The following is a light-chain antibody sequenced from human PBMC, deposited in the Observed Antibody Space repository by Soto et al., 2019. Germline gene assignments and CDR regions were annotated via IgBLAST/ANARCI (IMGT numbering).Light chain of an antibody. V-gene: IGLV2-8*01. CDR2: EVN. CDR3: SSYAGINGLGV. CDR1: SSDVGGYKY. J-gene: IGLJ1*01. Sequence: QSALTQPPSASGSPGQSVTISCTGTSSDVGGYKYVSWYQQHPGKAPQLTIFEVNKRPSGVPDRFPGSKSGNTASLTVAGLQAEDGADYYSSSYAGINGLGVFGTGTKLTVL.